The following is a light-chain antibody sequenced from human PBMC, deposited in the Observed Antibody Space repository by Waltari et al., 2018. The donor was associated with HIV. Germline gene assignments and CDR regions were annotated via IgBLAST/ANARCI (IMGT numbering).Light chain of an antibody. V-gene: IGKV1-5*03. CDR2: KTS. CDR1: QIIENW. CDR3: QQYNSHSYT. Sequence: DVQMTQSPATLSASVGDRVPITCRASQIIENWLAWYQQKPGPPPELLIYKTSYLQSGVPTRFSGSGSGADFTLTIDGLQPEDFATYYCQQYNSHSYTFGQGTKL. J-gene: IGKJ2*01.